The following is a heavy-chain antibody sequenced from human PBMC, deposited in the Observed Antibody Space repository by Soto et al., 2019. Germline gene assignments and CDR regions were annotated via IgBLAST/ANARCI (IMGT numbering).Heavy chain of an antibody. V-gene: IGHV4-30-2*01. CDR3: ATFHSRRHFDNY. CDR1: SGSINNDDYS. Sequence: SETLSLTCVVSSGSINNDDYSWGWIRQPPGQGLEWIGHMHHSGNNFFSPSLRSRVTMSLDRSKSHFSLNLRSMTAADTAVYFCATFHSRRHFDNYWGQGTLVTVSS. D-gene: IGHD3-9*01. J-gene: IGHJ4*02. CDR2: MHHSGNN.